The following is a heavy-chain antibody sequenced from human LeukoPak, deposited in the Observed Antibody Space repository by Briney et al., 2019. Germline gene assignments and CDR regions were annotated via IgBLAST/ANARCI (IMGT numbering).Heavy chain of an antibody. D-gene: IGHD3-22*01. CDR3: AKARGDYYDSSGYYVDY. CDR1: GFTFSSYG. J-gene: IGHJ4*02. Sequence: GGSLRLSCAASGFTFSSYGMHWVRQAPGKGLEWVAAISYDGSNKYYADSVKGRFTISRDNSKNTLYLQMNSLRAEDTAVYYCAKARGDYYDSSGYYVDYWGQGTLVTVSS. CDR2: ISYDGSNK. V-gene: IGHV3-30*18.